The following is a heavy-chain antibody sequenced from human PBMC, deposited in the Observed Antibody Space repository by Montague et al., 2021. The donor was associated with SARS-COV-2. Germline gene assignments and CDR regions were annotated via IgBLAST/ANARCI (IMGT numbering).Heavy chain of an antibody. Sequence: SLRLSCAASGFSFSSYAMHWVRQPPGKGLEWLAVISFDGNDRYYAGSLRGRFTISRDNSKDTLYLQLTDLRSDDTGVYYCARVAQLLLGNPQSLFDPWGQGTLVTVST. D-gene: IGHD4-23*01. CDR3: ARVAQLLLGNPQSLFDP. CDR1: GFSFSSYA. CDR2: ISFDGNDR. J-gene: IGHJ5*02. V-gene: IGHV3-30-3*01.